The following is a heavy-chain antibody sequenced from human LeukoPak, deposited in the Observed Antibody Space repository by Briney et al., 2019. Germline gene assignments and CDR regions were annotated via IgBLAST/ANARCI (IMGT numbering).Heavy chain of an antibody. V-gene: IGHV4-59*08. J-gene: IGHJ4*02. CDR3: ARFPYGAYGLDY. Sequence: SETLSLTCGVSGGSITTTNYWNWIRQAPGKGLEWIGNIYYSGSSNYNPSLRGRVTISLDTSKNQFSLKLSSVTAADTAVYYCARFPYGAYGLDYWGQGTLVTVSS. CDR1: GGSITTTNY. D-gene: IGHD4-17*01. CDR2: IYYSGSS.